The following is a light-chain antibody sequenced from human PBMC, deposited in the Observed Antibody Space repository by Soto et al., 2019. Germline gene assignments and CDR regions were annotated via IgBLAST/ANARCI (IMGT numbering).Light chain of an antibody. Sequence: EIVLTQSPATLSWSPGERATLSCRASQSVSSYLAWYQQKPGQAPRLLIYDASNRATGIPARFSGSGSGTDFTLTISSLVPEDCAVYYCQQRSNWPPTFGGGTKV. CDR3: QQRSNWPPT. CDR1: QSVSSY. CDR2: DAS. V-gene: IGKV3-11*01. J-gene: IGKJ4*01.